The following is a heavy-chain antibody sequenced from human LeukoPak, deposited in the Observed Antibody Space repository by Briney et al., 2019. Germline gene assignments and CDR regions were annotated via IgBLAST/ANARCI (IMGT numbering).Heavy chain of an antibody. J-gene: IGHJ4*02. V-gene: IGHV3-23*01. D-gene: IGHD6-19*01. CDR2: IGGSGTTA. Sequence: QSGGSLRLSCAASGFTFSNYAMSWIREAPGKGLEWVSSIGGSGTTAYYADSVKGRLTISRDNSKNTLYLQMNSLRAEDTAVYYCAKHGAIITVAGRRHLDSWGQGTLVTVSS. CDR1: GFTFSNYA. CDR3: AKHGAIITVAGRRHLDS.